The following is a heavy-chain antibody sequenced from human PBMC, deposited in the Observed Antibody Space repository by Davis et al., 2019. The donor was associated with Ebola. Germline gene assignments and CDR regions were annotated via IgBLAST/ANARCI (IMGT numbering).Heavy chain of an antibody. D-gene: IGHD1-1*01. Sequence: ASVKVSCKASGYTFTNYGITWVRQAPGQGLEWMGWINPHNGNTNYAQNVQGRVIMTSDTATTTAYMEVGSLRSDDTAVFYCARAQFPTTSDHWGQGTLVTVSS. CDR1: GYTFTNYG. CDR2: INPHNGNT. J-gene: IGHJ4*02. V-gene: IGHV1-18*04. CDR3: ARAQFPTTSDH.